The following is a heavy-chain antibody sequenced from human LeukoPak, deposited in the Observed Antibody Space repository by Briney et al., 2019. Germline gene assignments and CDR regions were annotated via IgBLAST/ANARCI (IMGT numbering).Heavy chain of an antibody. D-gene: IGHD3-10*01. CDR2: ISGSSNTI. CDR1: GFTLSSYN. V-gene: IGHV3-48*01. CDR3: ARDGRGEFDY. Sequence: GGSLRLSCAASGFTLSSYNMNWVRQAPGKGLEWVSHISGSSNTIYHADSVKGRFTISRDNAKNSLYLHMSGLRAEDTAVYFCARDGRGEFDYWGQGTLVTVSS. J-gene: IGHJ4*02.